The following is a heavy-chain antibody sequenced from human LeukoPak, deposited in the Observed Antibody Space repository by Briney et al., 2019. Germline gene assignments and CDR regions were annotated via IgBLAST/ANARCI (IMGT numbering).Heavy chain of an antibody. V-gene: IGHV4-34*01. CDR3: ARGYSSSSYNWFDP. J-gene: IGHJ5*02. CDR2: INHSGST. CDR1: GGSFSGYY. Sequence: SSETLSLTCAVYGGSFSGYYWSWIRQPPGKGLEWIGEINHSGSTNYNPSLKSRVTISVDTSKNQFSLKLSSVTAADTAVYYCARGYSSSSYNWFDPWGQGTLVTVSS. D-gene: IGHD6-6*01.